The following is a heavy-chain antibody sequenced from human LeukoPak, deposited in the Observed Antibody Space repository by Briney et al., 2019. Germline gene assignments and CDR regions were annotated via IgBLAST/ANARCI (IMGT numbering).Heavy chain of an antibody. J-gene: IGHJ6*03. V-gene: IGHV4-34*01. CDR1: GGSFSGYY. Sequence: SETLSLTCAVYGGSFSGYYWSWIRQPPGKGLEWIGEINHSGSTNYNPSLKSRVTISVDTSKNQFSLKLSSVTAADTAVYYCARDAISMDVWGKGTTVTISS. CDR3: ARDAISMDV. D-gene: IGHD2-2*01. CDR2: INHSGST.